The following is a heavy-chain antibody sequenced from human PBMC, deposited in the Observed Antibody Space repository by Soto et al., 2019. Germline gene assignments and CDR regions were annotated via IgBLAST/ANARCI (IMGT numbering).Heavy chain of an antibody. Sequence: ASVKVSCKVSGYTLTELSMHWVRQAPGKGLEWMGGFDPEDGETIYAQKFQGRVTMTEDTSTDTAYMELSSLRSEDTAVYYCATRLQIPNKYYYGMDVWGQGTTVTVSS. CDR1: GYTLTELS. V-gene: IGHV1-24*01. J-gene: IGHJ6*02. CDR3: ATRLQIPNKYYYGMDV. CDR2: FDPEDGET. D-gene: IGHD4-4*01.